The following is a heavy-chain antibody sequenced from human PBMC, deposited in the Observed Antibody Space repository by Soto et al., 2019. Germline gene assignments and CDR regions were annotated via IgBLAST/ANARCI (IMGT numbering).Heavy chain of an antibody. J-gene: IGHJ4*02. CDR3: ARHNYGSGSTYFDY. CDR1: GGSIRSFY. CDR2: IHYSGSA. V-gene: IGHV4-59*08. D-gene: IGHD3-10*01. Sequence: SETLSLTCTVSGGSIRSFYWSWIRQPPGKGLEWIGYIHYSGSANYNPSLKSRVTISVDTSKNQFSLKLNSMTAADTAVYYCARHNYGSGSTYFDYWGQGTLVTVSS.